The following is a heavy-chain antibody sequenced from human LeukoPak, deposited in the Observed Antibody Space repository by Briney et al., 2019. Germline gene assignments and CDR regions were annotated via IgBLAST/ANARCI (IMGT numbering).Heavy chain of an antibody. Sequence: PSQTLSLTCTVSGGSISSGGYYWSWIRQHPGKGLEWIGYIYYSGSTYYNPSLKSRVTISVDTSKNQFSLKLSSVTAADTAVYYCARARSSGYSFLAGTNWFDPWGQGTLVTVSS. V-gene: IGHV4-31*03. J-gene: IGHJ5*02. CDR3: ARARSSGYSFLAGTNWFDP. CDR2: IYYSGST. D-gene: IGHD3-22*01. CDR1: GGSISSGGYY.